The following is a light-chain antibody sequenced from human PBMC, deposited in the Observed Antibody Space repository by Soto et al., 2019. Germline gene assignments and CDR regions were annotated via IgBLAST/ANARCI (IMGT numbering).Light chain of an antibody. Sequence: EIVMTQSPATLSVSPGDRGTISCRASQSVSSNLAWYQQKPGQAPRLLIYGASTRATGIPARFSGSGSGTEFTLTISSLQSEDFAVYYCQQYNKWPLTFGQGTKVEIK. CDR3: QQYNKWPLT. J-gene: IGKJ1*01. V-gene: IGKV3-15*01. CDR1: QSVSSN. CDR2: GAS.